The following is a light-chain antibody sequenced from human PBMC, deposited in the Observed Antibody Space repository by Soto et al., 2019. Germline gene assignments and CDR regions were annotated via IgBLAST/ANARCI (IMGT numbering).Light chain of an antibody. V-gene: IGKV1-39*01. J-gene: IGKJ1*01. Sequence: DILMTQSPSSLSPSVGDRVTITCQASQDISKYLNWYQQKPGKAPKVLIFDASRLQSGVASRFSGSGSGTDFTLTISSLQPEDSATYYCQQSYSAPWTFGQGTKVQVK. CDR3: QQSYSAPWT. CDR2: DAS. CDR1: QDISKY.